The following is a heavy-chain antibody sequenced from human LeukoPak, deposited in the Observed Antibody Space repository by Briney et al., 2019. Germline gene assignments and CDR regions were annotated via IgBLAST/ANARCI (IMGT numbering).Heavy chain of an antibody. D-gene: IGHD6-13*01. CDR2: IYYSGST. J-gene: IGHJ4*02. CDR1: GGSISSSSYY. V-gene: IGHV4-39*01. CDR3: ARRIAAAGNKRGSFDY. Sequence: PSETLSLTCTVSGGSISSSSYYWGWIRQPPGKGLEWIGSIYYSGSTYYNPSLKSRVTISIDTPKNQFSLKLSSVTAADTAVYYCARRIAAAGNKRGSFDYWGQGTLVTVSS.